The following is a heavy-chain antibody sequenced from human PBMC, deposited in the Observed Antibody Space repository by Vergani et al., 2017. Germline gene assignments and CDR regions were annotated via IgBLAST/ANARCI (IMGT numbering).Heavy chain of an antibody. CDR1: GFTFSGSV. J-gene: IGHJ4*02. D-gene: IGHD1-7*01. CDR3: ARDLLPGTLLLLAY. CDR2: IGLSGEAT. V-gene: IGHV3-23*01. Sequence: EVQLLESGGGLGQPGGSLRLSCAASGFTFSGSVMTWVRQAPGKGLEWVSTIGLSGEATHYADSVKGRFAISRDNAKNSLYLQMNNLRVEDTAVYYCARDLLPGTLLLLAYWGQGTLISVSS.